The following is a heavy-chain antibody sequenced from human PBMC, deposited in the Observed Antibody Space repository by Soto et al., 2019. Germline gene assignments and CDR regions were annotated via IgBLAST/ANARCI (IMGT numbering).Heavy chain of an antibody. CDR1: GFTVSSNY. D-gene: IGHD2-21*01. CDR3: VRGDGGGYYYYGMDV. V-gene: IGHV3-53*04. CDR2: IYSGGST. Sequence: EVQLVESGGGLVQPGGSLRLSCAASGFTVSSNYMSWVRQAPGKGLEWVSVIYSGGSTYYADSVKGRFTISRHNSKNTLYLQRNSLRAEDTAVYYCVRGDGGGYYYYGMDVWGQGTTVTVSS. J-gene: IGHJ6*02.